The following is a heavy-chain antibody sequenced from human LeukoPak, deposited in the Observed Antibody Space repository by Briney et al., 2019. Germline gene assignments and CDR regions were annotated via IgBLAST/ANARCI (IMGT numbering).Heavy chain of an antibody. CDR1: GFTFSSYE. CDR3: AREGYCSGGSCYSVDPRMDV. J-gene: IGHJ6*02. CDR2: ISSSGSTI. Sequence: GRSLRLSCAASGFTFSSYEMNWVRQAPGKGLEWVSYISSSGSTIYYADSVKGRFTISRDNAKNSLYLQMNSLRAEDTAVYYCAREGYCSGGSCYSVDPRMDVWGQGTTVTVSS. V-gene: IGHV3-48*03. D-gene: IGHD2-15*01.